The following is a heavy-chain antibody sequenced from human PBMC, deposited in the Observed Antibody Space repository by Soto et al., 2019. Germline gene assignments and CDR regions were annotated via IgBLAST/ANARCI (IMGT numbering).Heavy chain of an antibody. J-gene: IGHJ4*02. Sequence: ASVKVSCKASGFTFISSAMQWVRQAPGQGLEWIGWISADSDDPNYAQKFQGRVTMTRDTSTSTAYMELRSLRSDDTAVYYCASGYRYFDYWGQGTLVTVSS. CDR3: ASGYRYFDY. CDR1: GFTFISSA. D-gene: IGHD3-16*02. CDR2: ISADSDDP. V-gene: IGHV1-18*01.